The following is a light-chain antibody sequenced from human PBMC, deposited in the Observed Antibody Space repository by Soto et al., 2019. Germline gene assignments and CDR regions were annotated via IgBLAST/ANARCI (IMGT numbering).Light chain of an antibody. Sequence: QSVLTQPASVSGSPGQSITISCTGSSRDVGSYNLVSWYQQHPGTAPKLLIFEDTQRPSGVSNRFSGSKSGNTASLTISGLKVEDEADYYCCSSGGSPTSVFGTGTKVTVL. V-gene: IGLV2-23*01. CDR2: EDT. CDR1: SRDVGSYNL. CDR3: CSSGGSPTSV. J-gene: IGLJ1*01.